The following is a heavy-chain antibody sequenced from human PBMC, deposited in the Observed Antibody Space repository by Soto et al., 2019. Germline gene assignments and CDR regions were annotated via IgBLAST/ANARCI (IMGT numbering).Heavy chain of an antibody. J-gene: IGHJ6*02. Sequence: PGGSLRLSCAASGFTFSTYAMNWVRQAPGKGLEWVSAISGGGGSTYYADSVKGRVTTSRDNSKNTLYLQMNSLRAEDTAVYYCAKVSLGALTFTDYYYYGLDVWGQGTTVTVSS. CDR3: AKVSLGALTFTDYYYYGLDV. CDR2: ISGGGGST. V-gene: IGHV3-23*01. CDR1: GFTFSTYA. D-gene: IGHD1-26*01.